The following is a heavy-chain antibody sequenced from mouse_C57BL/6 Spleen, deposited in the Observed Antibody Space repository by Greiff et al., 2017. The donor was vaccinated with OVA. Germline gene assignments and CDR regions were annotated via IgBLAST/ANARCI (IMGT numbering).Heavy chain of an antibody. CDR2: ISYDGSN. Sequence: ESGPGLVKPSQSLSLTCSVTGYSITSGYYWNWIRQFPGNKLEWMGYISYDGSNNYNPSLKNRISITRVTSKNQFFLKLNSVTTEDTATYYCAREGHYAMCYRGQITSVTVSS. CDR1: GYSITSGYY. CDR3: AREGHYAMCY. V-gene: IGHV3-6*01. J-gene: IGHJ4*01.